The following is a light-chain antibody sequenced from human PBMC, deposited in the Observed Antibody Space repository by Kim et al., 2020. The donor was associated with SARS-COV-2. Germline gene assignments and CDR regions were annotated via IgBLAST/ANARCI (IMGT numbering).Light chain of an antibody. V-gene: IGKV1-27*01. CDR3: QKCDSAPWT. CDR2: AAS. CDR1: QDISNY. Sequence: ASVGDRFTITGRASQDISNYLAWFQLKPGKAPKLLIYAASALQPGVPSRFSGSGSGTDFTLTVTSLQPEDVATYYCQKCDSAPWTFGQGTKVEIK. J-gene: IGKJ1*01.